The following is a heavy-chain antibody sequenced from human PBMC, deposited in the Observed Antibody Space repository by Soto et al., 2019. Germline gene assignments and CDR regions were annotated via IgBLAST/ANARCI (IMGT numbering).Heavy chain of an antibody. J-gene: IGHJ5*02. CDR3: AKCSVGTVRTSGWCNWFAP. Sequence: EVRLLESGGGLAQPGGSRRLSCAASGFTFSSSAMNWVRQAPGKGLEWVSSIRVGGGDTFYADSVRGRFTVSRDISRNTLYLQMKSLRAEDMAIYYCAKCSVGTVRTSGWCNWFAPWGQGTLVTVSS. D-gene: IGHD6-19*01. V-gene: IGHV3-23*01. CDR2: IRVGGGDT. CDR1: GFTFSSSA.